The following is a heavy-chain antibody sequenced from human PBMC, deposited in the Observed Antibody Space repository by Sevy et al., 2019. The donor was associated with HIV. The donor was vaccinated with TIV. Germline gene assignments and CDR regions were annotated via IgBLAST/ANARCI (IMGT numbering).Heavy chain of an antibody. D-gene: IGHD3-22*01. CDR2: IYYSGST. Sequence: SETLSLTCTVSGGSISSGDYYWSWIRQPPGKGLEWIGYIYYSGSTYYNPSLKSRVTISVDTSKNQFSLKLSSVTAADTAVYYCANSDSSGYYLDYWGQRTQVTVSS. V-gene: IGHV4-30-4*01. CDR1: GGSISSGDYY. J-gene: IGHJ4*02. CDR3: ANSDSSGYYLDY.